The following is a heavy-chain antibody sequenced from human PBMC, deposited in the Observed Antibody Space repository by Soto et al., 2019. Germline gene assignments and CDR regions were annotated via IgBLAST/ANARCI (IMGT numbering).Heavy chain of an antibody. CDR3: ARRYGDCFDY. V-gene: IGHV4-61*08. CDR2: IYYSGST. Sequence: SETLSLTCAVSGGSISSGGYSWSWIRQPPGKGLEWIGYIYYSGSTNYNPSLKSRVTISVDTSKNQFSLKLSSVTAADTAVYYCARRYGDCFDYWGQGTLVTVSS. CDR1: GGSISSGGYS. J-gene: IGHJ4*02. D-gene: IGHD4-17*01.